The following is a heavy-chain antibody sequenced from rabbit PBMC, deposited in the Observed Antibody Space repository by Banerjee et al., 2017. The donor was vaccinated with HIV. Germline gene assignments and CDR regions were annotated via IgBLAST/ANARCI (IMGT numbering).Heavy chain of an antibody. Sequence: QEQLEESGGDLVKPGASLTLTCKASRFSFSSSYWICWVRQAPGKGLEWGACISTTTGATNYATWAKGRFTISRTSSTTVTLQMTSLTAADTATYFCARGLTRGGLWGPGTLVTVS. J-gene: IGHJ4*01. V-gene: IGHV1S45*01. CDR1: RFSFSSSYW. D-gene: IGHD2-1*01. CDR3: ARGLTRGGL. CDR2: ISTTTGAT.